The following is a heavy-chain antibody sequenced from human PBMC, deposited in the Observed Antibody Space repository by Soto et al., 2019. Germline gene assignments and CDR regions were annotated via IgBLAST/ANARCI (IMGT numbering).Heavy chain of an antibody. V-gene: IGHV4-59*01. J-gene: IGHJ6*02. CDR1: GGSISSYY. Sequence: ETLSLTCTVSGGSISSYYWSWIRQPPGKGLEWIGYIYYSGSTNYNPSLKSRVTISVDTSKNQFSLKLSSVTAADTAVYYCARAPEYYDILTGYTPPYYYGMDVWRQGTTVTVSS. D-gene: IGHD3-9*01. CDR2: IYYSGST. CDR3: ARAPEYYDILTGYTPPYYYGMDV.